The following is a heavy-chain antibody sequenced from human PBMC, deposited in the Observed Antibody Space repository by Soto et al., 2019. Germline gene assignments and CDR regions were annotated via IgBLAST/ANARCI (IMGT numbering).Heavy chain of an antibody. D-gene: IGHD3-10*01. CDR2: MNPKSGNT. CDR1: GYTFTNYD. Sequence: QVQLVQSGAEVKKPGASVKVSCKASGYTFTNYDINWVRQATGQGLEWMGWMNPKSGNTGFAQNFQGRGTMTRDTSISTAYMELSSLRSEDTAVYYCARGGGPRWFGESAPKWFGPWGQGTLVTVSS. J-gene: IGHJ5*02. CDR3: ARGGGPRWFGESAPKWFGP. V-gene: IGHV1-8*01.